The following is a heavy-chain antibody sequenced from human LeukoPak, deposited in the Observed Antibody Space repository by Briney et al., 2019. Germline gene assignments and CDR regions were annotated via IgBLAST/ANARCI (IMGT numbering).Heavy chain of an antibody. J-gene: IGHJ4*02. CDR2: IKSSSSII. CDR1: GFTFSTYG. CDR3: ATIGDRRSGELYRIDY. D-gene: IGHD1-26*01. V-gene: IGHV3-48*01. Sequence: GSLRLSCAASGFTFSTYGMNWVRQAPGKGLEWISYIKSSSSIIYYADSVKGRFTISRDNSKNTLYLQMNSLRAEDAAVYYCATIGDRRSGELYRIDYWGQGTLVTVSS.